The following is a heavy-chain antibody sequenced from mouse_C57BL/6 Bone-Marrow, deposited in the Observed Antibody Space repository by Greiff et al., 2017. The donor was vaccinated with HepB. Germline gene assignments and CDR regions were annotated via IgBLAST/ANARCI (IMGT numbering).Heavy chain of an antibody. V-gene: IGHV5-6*01. J-gene: IGHJ3*01. CDR1: GFTFSSYG. CDR3: AGALFAY. Sequence: EVQWVESGGDLVKPGGSLKLSCAASGFTFSSYGMSWVRQTPDKRLEWVATISSGGSYTYYPDSVKGRFTISRDNAKNTLYLQMSSLKSEDTAMYYCAGALFAYWGQGTLVTVSA. CDR2: ISSGGSYT.